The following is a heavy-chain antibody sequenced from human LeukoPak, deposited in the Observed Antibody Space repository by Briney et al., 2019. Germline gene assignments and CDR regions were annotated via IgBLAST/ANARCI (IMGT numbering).Heavy chain of an antibody. V-gene: IGHV5-51*01. CDR3: ARHVEVVSPLPSGSLYYGMDV. Sequence: GESLKISCKGSGYSFTSYWIGWVRQMPGKGLEWMGIIYPGDSDTRYSPSFQGQVTISADKSISTAYLQWSSLKASDTAMYYCARHVEVVSPLPSGSLYYGMDVWGQGTTVTVSS. CDR1: GYSFTSYW. J-gene: IGHJ6*02. D-gene: IGHD3-10*01. CDR2: IYPGDSDT.